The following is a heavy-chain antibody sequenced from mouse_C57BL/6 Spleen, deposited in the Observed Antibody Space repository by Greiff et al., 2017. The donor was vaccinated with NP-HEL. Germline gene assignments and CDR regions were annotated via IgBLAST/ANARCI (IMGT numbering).Heavy chain of an antibody. D-gene: IGHD3-2*02. V-gene: IGHV14-3*01. CDR3: ARSPLDSSGYVGWFAY. CDR2: IDPANGNT. CDR1: GFNIKNTY. Sequence: EVQLVESVAELVRPGASVKLSCTASGFNIKNTYMHWVKQRPEQGLEWIGRIDPANGNTKYAPKFQGKATITADTSSNTAYLQLSSLTSEDTAIYYCARSPLDSSGYVGWFAYWGQGTLVTVSA. J-gene: IGHJ3*01.